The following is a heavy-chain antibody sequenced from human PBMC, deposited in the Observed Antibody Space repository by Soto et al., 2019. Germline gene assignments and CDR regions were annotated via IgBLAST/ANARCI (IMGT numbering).Heavy chain of an antibody. V-gene: IGHV3-23*01. J-gene: IGHJ4*02. CDR2: ISGSGGST. Sequence: GGSLRLSCAASGFTFSSYAMSWVRQAPGKGLEWVSAISGSGGSTYYADSVKGRFTISRDNSKKTLYLQMNSLRAEDTAVYYCAKPHDSGSYDWTKDYWGQGTLVTVSS. CDR3: AKPHDSGSYDWTKDY. D-gene: IGHD1-26*01. CDR1: GFTFSSYA.